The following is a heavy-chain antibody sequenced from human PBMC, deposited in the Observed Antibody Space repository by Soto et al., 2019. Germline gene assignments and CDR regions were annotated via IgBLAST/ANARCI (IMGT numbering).Heavy chain of an antibody. Sequence: QVHLVESGGGVVQPGRSLRLSCAASGFTLSRYGMHWVRQAPGKGLEWVAVISFEGNTQYYADSVKGRFTISRDNSKDTLSLPIHGLRPEDTAVYYCARGAEHQLLSRDYFYSMDVWGQGTTVSVSS. V-gene: IGHV3-30*05. CDR2: ISFEGNTQ. J-gene: IGHJ6*02. CDR3: ARGAEHQLLSRDYFYSMDV. CDR1: GFTLSRYG. D-gene: IGHD1-1*01.